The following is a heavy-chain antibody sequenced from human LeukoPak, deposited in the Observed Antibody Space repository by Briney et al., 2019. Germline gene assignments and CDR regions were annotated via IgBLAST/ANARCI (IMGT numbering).Heavy chain of an antibody. CDR3: ARGFLNSAFDF. D-gene: IGHD2/OR15-2a*01. V-gene: IGHV4-39*07. CDR2: FHYSGST. J-gene: IGHJ3*01. Sequence: SETLSLTCTVSGDSISSSSSYWGWIRQPPGKGLEWIGTFHYSGSTSYNPSLKSRVTISVDSSKNQFSLKLNSVTAADTAVYYCARGFLNSAFDFWGHGTVVTVSS. CDR1: GDSISSSSSY.